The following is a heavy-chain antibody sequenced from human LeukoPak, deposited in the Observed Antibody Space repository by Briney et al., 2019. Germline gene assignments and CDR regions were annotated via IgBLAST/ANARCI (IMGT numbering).Heavy chain of an antibody. V-gene: IGHV4-30-4*01. J-gene: IGHJ3*02. CDR3: ATSPPGDAFDI. CDR2: IYYSGST. Sequence: SQTLSLTCTVSGGSINSGDYYWSWIRQPPGKGLEWIGYIYYSGSTYYNPSLKSRVTISVDTSKNQFSLKLSSVTAADTAVYYCATSPPGDAFDIWGQGTMVTVSS. CDR1: GGSINSGDYY.